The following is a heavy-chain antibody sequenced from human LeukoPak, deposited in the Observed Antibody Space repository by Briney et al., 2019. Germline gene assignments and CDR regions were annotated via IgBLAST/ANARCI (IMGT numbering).Heavy chain of an antibody. CDR1: GFTFSSYE. CDR2: ISSSGSTI. D-gene: IGHD3-9*01. Sequence: GGSLRLSCAASGFTFSSYEMNWVRQAPGKGLEWVSYISSSGSTIYYADSVKGRFTISRDNAKNSLYLQMNSLRAEDTALYYCAKDHTGYLYYYYMDVWGKGTTVTISS. CDR3: AKDHTGYLYYYYMDV. J-gene: IGHJ6*03. V-gene: IGHV3-48*03.